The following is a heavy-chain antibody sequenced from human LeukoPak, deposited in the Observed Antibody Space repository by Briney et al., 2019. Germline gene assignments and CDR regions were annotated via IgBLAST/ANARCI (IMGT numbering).Heavy chain of an antibody. J-gene: IGHJ4*02. D-gene: IGHD3-22*01. Sequence: SETLSLTCAVYGGSFSGYYWSWIRQPPGKGLEWIGEINHSGSTNYNPSLKSRVTISVDTSKNQFSLKLSSVTAADTAVDYCGRGHRHSSGYYNWGQGTLVTVSS. CDR3: GRGHRHSSGYYN. V-gene: IGHV4-34*01. CDR1: GGSFSGYY. CDR2: INHSGST.